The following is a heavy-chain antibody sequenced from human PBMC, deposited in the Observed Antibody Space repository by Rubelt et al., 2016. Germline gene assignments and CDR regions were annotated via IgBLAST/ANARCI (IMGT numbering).Heavy chain of an antibody. CDR1: GFNFATYA. CDR3: VNDYSSCWYED. Sequence: EVQLLESGGGLVQPGGSLRLYCAASGFNFATYAMNWVRQAPGKGLEWVSVIGGDGVNTNYADSVKGRFTISRDNSKNTLMLQMNSLTAEDRAIYSCVNDYSSCWYEDWGHGTPVTVSS. J-gene: IGHJ4*01. CDR2: IGGDGVNT. D-gene: IGHD6-13*01. V-gene: IGHV3-23*01.